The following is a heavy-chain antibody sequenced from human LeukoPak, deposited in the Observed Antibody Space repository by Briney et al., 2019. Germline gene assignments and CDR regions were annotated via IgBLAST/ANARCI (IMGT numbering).Heavy chain of an antibody. Sequence: SETLSLTCTVSGGSISSSSYYWGWIRQPPGKGLEWIGYIYYSGSTNYNPSLKSRVTISVDTSKNQFSLKLSSVTAADTAVYYCARGGSYTAHYWGQGTLVTVSS. J-gene: IGHJ4*02. CDR3: ARGGSYTAHY. D-gene: IGHD1-26*01. CDR1: GGSISSSSYY. CDR2: IYYSGST. V-gene: IGHV4-61*05.